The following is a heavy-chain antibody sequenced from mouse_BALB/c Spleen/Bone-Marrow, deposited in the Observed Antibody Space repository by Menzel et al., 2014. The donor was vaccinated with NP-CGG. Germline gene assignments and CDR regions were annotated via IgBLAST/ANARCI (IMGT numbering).Heavy chain of an antibody. Sequence: EVQLLESGGGLVKPGGSLKLSCAASGFTFRSYAMSWVRQTPEKRLEWVASISSGGSYTCYPDSVKERFTISRDNAKNTLYLQMSSLRSEDTAMYYCARRRSDLNYFDYWRQGTTLTVSS. J-gene: IGHJ2*01. V-gene: IGHV5-9-3*01. CDR3: ARRRSDLNYFDY. CDR2: ISSGGSYT. CDR1: GFTFRSYA. D-gene: IGHD2-14*01.